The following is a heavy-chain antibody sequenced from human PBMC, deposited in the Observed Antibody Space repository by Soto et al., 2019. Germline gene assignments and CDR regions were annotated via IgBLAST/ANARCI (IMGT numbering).Heavy chain of an antibody. CDR2: ILYDGSKE. CDR1: GFTFSDYA. J-gene: IGHJ4*02. D-gene: IGHD5-18*01. CDR3: ARLRGYSYGSDFVFDY. V-gene: IGHV3-30-3*01. Sequence: SLRLSCAASGFTFSDYAMHWVRQAPGKGLEWLAVILYDGSKEYYADSVKGRFTISRDNSNNMLHLQMSSLRPEDTAFYYCARLRGYSYGSDFVFDYWGKGTLVTVSS.